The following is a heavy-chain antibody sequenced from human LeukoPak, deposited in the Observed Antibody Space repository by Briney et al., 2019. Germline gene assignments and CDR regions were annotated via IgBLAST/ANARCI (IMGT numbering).Heavy chain of an antibody. CDR2: INADSSTI. Sequence: AGGSLRLSCAASGFTFSSYNMNWVRQAPGKGLEWISYINADSSTIQYADSVRGRFTTSRDNAKNSLYLQVNSLRAEDTAVYYCVRDNSRGQSLGVIYWGQGSLVTVSS. CDR3: VRDNSRGQSLGVIY. CDR1: GFTFSSYN. J-gene: IGHJ4*02. V-gene: IGHV3-48*01. D-gene: IGHD3-22*01.